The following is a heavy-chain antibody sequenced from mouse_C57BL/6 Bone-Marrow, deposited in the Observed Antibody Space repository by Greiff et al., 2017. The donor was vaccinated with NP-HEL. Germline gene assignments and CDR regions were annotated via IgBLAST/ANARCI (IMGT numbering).Heavy chain of an antibody. V-gene: IGHV14-4*01. J-gene: IGHJ3*01. Sequence: EVKLQESGAELVRPGASVKLSCTASGFNIKDDYMHWVKQRPEQGLEWIGWIDPENGDTEYASKFQGKATITADTSSNTAYLQLSSLTSEDTAVYYCTTYDYEGFAYWGQGTLVTVSA. CDR1: GFNIKDDY. CDR3: TTYDYEGFAY. D-gene: IGHD2-4*01. CDR2: IDPENGDT.